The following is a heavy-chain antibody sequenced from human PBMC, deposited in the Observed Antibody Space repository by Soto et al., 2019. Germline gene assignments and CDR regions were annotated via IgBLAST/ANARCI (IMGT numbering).Heavy chain of an antibody. J-gene: IGHJ4*02. CDR1: GYSFTSYW. D-gene: IGHD3-22*01. V-gene: IGHV5-51*01. CDR2: IYPGDSDT. Sequence: GESLKISCKGSGYSFTSYWIGWVRQMPGKGLEWMGIIYPGDSDTRYSPSFQGQVTISADKSISTAYLQWSSLKASDTAMYYCARLYDSSGYYYGYFDYWGQGTLVTVYS. CDR3: ARLYDSSGYYYGYFDY.